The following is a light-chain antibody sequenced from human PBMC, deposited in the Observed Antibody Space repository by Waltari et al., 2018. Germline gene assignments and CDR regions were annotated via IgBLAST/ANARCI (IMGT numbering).Light chain of an antibody. J-gene: IGLJ1*01. CDR1: STAVVGYDF. CDR3: CSYTGRSSYV. Sequence: QSALTQPRSVSGSPGQSATISCTGPSTAVVGYDFVPWYQHHPGKPPKPMIYDVIKRPSGVPDRFSGSKSGNTASLTISGLQAEDEADYYCCSYTGRSSYVFGTGTKVTVL. V-gene: IGLV2-11*01. CDR2: DVI.